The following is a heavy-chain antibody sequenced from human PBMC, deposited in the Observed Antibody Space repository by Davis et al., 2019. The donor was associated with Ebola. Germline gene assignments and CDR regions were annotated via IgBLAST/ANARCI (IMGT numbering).Heavy chain of an antibody. CDR1: GYTFTGYY. J-gene: IGHJ4*02. Sequence: AASVTVSCKASGYTFTGYYMHWVRQAPGQGLEWMGRINPNSGGTNYAQKFQGRVTMTRDTSISTAYMELSRLRSDDTVVYYCARGRRKDDSGYFAPFDYWGQGTLITVSS. CDR3: ARGRRKDDSGYFAPFDY. D-gene: IGHD3-22*01. V-gene: IGHV1-2*05. CDR2: INPNSGGT.